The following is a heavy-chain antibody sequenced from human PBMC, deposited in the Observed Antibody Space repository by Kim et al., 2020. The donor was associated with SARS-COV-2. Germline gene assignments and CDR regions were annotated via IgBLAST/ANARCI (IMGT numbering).Heavy chain of an antibody. V-gene: IGHV2-70*11. Sequence: SGPTLVNPTQTLTLTCTFSGFSLSTSGMCVSWIRQPPGKALEWLARIDWDDDKYYSTSLKTRLTISKDTSKNQVVLTMTNMDPVDTATYYCAWVRCYCSRTSCQAAYFDYWGQGTLVTVSS. D-gene: IGHD2-2*01. CDR1: GFSLSTSGMC. CDR2: IDWDDDK. J-gene: IGHJ4*02. CDR3: AWVRCYCSRTSCQAAYFDY.